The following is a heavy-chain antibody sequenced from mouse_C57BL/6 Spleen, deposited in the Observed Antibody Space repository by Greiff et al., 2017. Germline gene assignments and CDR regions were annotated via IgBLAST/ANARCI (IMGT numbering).Heavy chain of an antibody. J-gene: IGHJ2*01. Sequence: QVQLQQSGAELVRPGASVTLSCKASGYTFTDYEMHWVKQTPVHGLEWIGAIDPETGGTAYNQKFKGKDILTADKSSSTAYMELRSLTSEDSAVYYCTRGSYAYYFDYWGQGTTLTVSS. CDR3: TRGSYAYYFDY. CDR2: IDPETGGT. V-gene: IGHV1-15*01. D-gene: IGHD1-1*01. CDR1: GYTFTDYE.